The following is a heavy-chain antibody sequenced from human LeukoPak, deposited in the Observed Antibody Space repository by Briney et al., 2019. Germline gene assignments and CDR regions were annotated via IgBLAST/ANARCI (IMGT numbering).Heavy chain of an antibody. J-gene: IGHJ4*02. CDR3: ARVNVRRREYSGYKTGEPDY. D-gene: IGHD5-12*01. CDR1: GGSVNDNNYY. Sequence: SETLSLTCTVSGGSVNDNNYYWSWIRQPPGRALEWLGYIYYSGSTNYNPSLKSRVTISVDTSKNQFSLKLSSVTAADTAVYYCARVNVRRREYSGYKTGEPDYWGQGTLVTVSS. CDR2: IYYSGST. V-gene: IGHV4-61*01.